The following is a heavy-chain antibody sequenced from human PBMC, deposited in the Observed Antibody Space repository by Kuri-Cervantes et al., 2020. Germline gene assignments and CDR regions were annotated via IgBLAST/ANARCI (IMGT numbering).Heavy chain of an antibody. V-gene: IGHV1-2*02. J-gene: IGHJ6*03. D-gene: IGHD3-3*01. CDR2: INPHNGGA. Sequence: ASVKVSCKASGYTFTSYGISWVRQAPGQGLEWMGWINPHNGGANYAQKFQGRVTLTRDTSTSTAYMDLNRLRAEDTAVYYCAKDTASSSGSIVQFLGWPRTYMNVWGKGTAVTVSS. CDR3: AKDTASSSGSIVQFLGWPRTYMNV. CDR1: GYTFTSYG.